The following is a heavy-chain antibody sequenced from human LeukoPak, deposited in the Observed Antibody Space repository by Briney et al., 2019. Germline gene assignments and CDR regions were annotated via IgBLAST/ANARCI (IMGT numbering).Heavy chain of an antibody. V-gene: IGHV3-15*01. CDR2: IKRETDGGTI. J-gene: IGHJ1*01. CDR3: TTDRYYDNSELQFQH. D-gene: IGHD3-22*01. CDR1: GFNFGNTW. Sequence: GGSLRLSCEASGFNFGNTWMSWVRQAPGKGLEWLGRIKRETDGGTIDYAAPVKGRFTISRDDSRNTLYLQMDSLKIEDTAVYYCTTDRYYDNSELQFQHWGQGTLVTVSS.